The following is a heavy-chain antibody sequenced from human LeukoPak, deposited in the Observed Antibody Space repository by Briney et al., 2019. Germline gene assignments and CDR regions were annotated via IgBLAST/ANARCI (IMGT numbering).Heavy chain of an antibody. J-gene: IGHJ4*02. D-gene: IGHD3-9*01. CDR3: ARDPGYAIYYFDY. CDR2: ISYDGSNK. Sequence: PGGSLRLSCAASGFTFSSYAMHWVRQAPGKGLEWVAVISYDGSNKYYTDSVKGRFTISRDNSKNTLYLQMNSLRAEDTAVYYCARDPGYAIYYFDYWGQGLLVTVSS. V-gene: IGHV3-30-3*01. CDR1: GFTFSSYA.